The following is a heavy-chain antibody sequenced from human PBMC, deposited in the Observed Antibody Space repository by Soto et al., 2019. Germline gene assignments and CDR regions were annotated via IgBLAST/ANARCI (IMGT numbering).Heavy chain of an antibody. CDR3: ASDPAGVVVVAARDYYYGMYV. CDR2: IIPIFGTA. J-gene: IGHJ6*02. CDR1: GGTFSSYA. D-gene: IGHD2-15*01. Sequence: SVKVSCKASGGTFSSYAISWVRQAPGQGLEWMGGIIPIFGTANYAQKFQGRVTITADESTSTAYMELSSLRSEDTAVYYCASDPAGVVVVAARDYYYGMYVWGQGTTVTVSS. V-gene: IGHV1-69*13.